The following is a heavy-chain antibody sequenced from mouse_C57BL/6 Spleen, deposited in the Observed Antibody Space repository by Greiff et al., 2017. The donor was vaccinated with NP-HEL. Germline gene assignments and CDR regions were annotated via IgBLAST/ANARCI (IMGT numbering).Heavy chain of an antibody. CDR2: IYPGSGST. V-gene: IGHV1-55*01. CDR3: ARCDYDCYAMDY. CDR1: GYTFTSYW. D-gene: IGHD2-4*01. Sequence: QVQLKQPGAELVKPGASVKMSCKASGYTFTSYWITWVKQRPGQGLEWIGDIYPGSGSTNYNEKFKSKATLTVDTSSSTAYMQLSSLTSEDSAVYYCARCDYDCYAMDYWGQGTSVTVSS. J-gene: IGHJ4*01.